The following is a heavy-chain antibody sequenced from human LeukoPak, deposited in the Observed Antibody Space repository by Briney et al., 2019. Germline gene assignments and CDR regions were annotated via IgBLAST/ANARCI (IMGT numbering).Heavy chain of an antibody. CDR3: TRVYCSSSSCYNADY. V-gene: IGHV1-46*03. CDR2: INLNGGST. J-gene: IGHJ4*02. Sequence: ASVKVSCKTSGYTFTSYYMHWVRQAPGQGLEWMGIINLNGGSTKYAQKFQGRVTMTRDTSTSTVYTELSSLRSEDTAVYYCTRVYCSSSSCYNADYWGQGTLVTVSS. CDR1: GYTFTSYY. D-gene: IGHD2-2*02.